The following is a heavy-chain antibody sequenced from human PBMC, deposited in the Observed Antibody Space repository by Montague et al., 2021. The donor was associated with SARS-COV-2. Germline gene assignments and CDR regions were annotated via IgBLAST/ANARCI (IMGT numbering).Heavy chain of an antibody. V-gene: IGHV4-59*01. CDR3: ARLPYDNSYGMDV. D-gene: IGHD3-9*01. CDR1: GGSISTYY. Sequence: SETLSLTCTVSGGSISTYYWNWIRQFPGKGLEWIGYIDYSGSTNYNPSLQSRVIISVDRSKIQFSLKLNSVTAADTAIYYCARLPYDNSYGMDVWGQGTTVTLSS. CDR2: IDYSGST. J-gene: IGHJ6*02.